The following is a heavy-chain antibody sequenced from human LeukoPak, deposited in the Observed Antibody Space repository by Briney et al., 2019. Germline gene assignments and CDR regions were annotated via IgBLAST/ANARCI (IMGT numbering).Heavy chain of an antibody. CDR1: GGTFSSYL. D-gene: IGHD1-26*01. CDR3: ARDVVGAFGTKALDD. V-gene: IGHV1-69*13. CDR2: IIPIIGTA. J-gene: IGHJ4*02. Sequence: ASVKVSCKASGGTFSSYLISWVRQAPGQGLEWMGGIIPIIGTADYIQKFQDRVTITADESTTTAYMELTGLRSEDTAIYYCARDVVGAFGTKALDDWGQGTLVTVSA.